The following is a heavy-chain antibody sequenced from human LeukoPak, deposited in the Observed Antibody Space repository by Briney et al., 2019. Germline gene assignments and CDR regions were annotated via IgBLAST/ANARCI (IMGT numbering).Heavy chain of an antibody. D-gene: IGHD3-22*01. J-gene: IGHJ3*02. V-gene: IGHV1-24*01. Sequence: ASVKVSCKVSGYTLTELSMHWVRQAPGKGLEWMGGFDPEDGETIYAQKFQGRVTMTEDTSTDTAYMELSSLRSEDTAVHYCAAGREADSSGYYYVDAFDIWGQGTMVTVSS. CDR1: GYTLTELS. CDR3: AAGREADSSGYYYVDAFDI. CDR2: FDPEDGET.